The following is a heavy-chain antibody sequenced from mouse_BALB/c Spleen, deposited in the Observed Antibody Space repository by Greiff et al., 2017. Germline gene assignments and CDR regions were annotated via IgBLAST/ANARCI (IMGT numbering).Heavy chain of an antibody. CDR3: ARGGMGY. CDR1: GFTFSDYY. V-gene: IGHV5-4*02. Sequence: EVMLVESGGGLVKPGGSLKLSCAASGFTFSDYYMYWVRQTPEKRLEWVATISDGGSYTYYPDSVKGRFTISRDNAKNNLYLQMSSLKSEDTAMYYCARGGMGYWGQGTTLTVSS. D-gene: IGHD2-3*01. CDR2: ISDGGSYT. J-gene: IGHJ2*01.